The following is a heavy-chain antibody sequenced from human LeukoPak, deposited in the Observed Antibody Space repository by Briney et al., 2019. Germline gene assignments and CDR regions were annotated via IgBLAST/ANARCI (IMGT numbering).Heavy chain of an antibody. CDR3: AKDPVVRGVIPDY. D-gene: IGHD3-10*01. CDR2: ISSSSSYI. CDR1: GFTFSSYN. J-gene: IGHJ4*02. Sequence: PGGSLRLSCAASGFTFSSYNMNWVRQAPGKGLEWVSSISSSSSYIYYADSVKGRFTISRDNAKNSLYLQMNSLRAEDTAVYYCAKDPVVRGVIPDYWGQGTLVTVSS. V-gene: IGHV3-21*04.